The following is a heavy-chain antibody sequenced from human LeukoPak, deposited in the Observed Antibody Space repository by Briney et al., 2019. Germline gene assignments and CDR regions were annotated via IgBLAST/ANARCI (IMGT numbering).Heavy chain of an antibody. Sequence: GASVKVSCKASGYTFTTNAINWVRQAPGQGLEWMGWINTYTGDPTHAQGFTGRFVFSLDTSAGTAYLEISSLKYEDTALYYCARDGDSTEDAFDIWGQGTMVVVSS. J-gene: IGHJ3*02. D-gene: IGHD7-27*01. CDR3: ARDGDSTEDAFDI. V-gene: IGHV7-4-1*02. CDR2: INTYTGDP. CDR1: GYTFTTNA.